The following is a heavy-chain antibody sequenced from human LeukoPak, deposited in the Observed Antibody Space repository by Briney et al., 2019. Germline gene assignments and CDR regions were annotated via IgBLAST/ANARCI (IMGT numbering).Heavy chain of an antibody. Sequence: EASVKVSCKASGFTFTSSAMQWVRQARGQRLEWIGWIVVGSGNTNYAQKFQERVTITRDMSTSTAYMELSSLRSEDTAVYYCAAQTTGLKYCSSTSCYSSAFDIWGQGTMVTVSS. CDR2: IVVGSGNT. CDR3: AAQTTGLKYCSSTSCYSSAFDI. D-gene: IGHD2-2*02. CDR1: GFTFTSSA. J-gene: IGHJ3*02. V-gene: IGHV1-58*02.